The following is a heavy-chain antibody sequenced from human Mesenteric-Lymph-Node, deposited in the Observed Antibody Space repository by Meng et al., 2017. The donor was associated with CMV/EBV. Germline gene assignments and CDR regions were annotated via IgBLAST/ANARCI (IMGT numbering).Heavy chain of an antibody. CDR3: ARHQRWLKSEGGFNY. CDR1: GGSFSGYY. D-gene: IGHD4-23*01. V-gene: IGHV4-34*01. Sequence: QVQLQRWGAGLLTPSGTLSLTCAVYGGSFSGYYWSWIRQPPGKGLEWIGEINHSGSTNYNPSLKSRVTISVDTSKNQFSLKLSSVTAADTAVYYCARHQRWLKSEGGFNYWGQGTLVTVSS. J-gene: IGHJ4*02. CDR2: INHSGST.